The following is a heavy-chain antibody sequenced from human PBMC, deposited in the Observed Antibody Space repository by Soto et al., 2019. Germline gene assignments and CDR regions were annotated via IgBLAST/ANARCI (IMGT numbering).Heavy chain of an antibody. V-gene: IGHV1-18*01. J-gene: IGHJ2*01. CDR3: ARGRYFATTHRQWWYFDL. CDR2: ISTANGDS. D-gene: IGHD3-10*01. Sequence: QVQLVQSGPEVKRPGASVKVSCKASGYNFITSGINWVRQAPGQGLEWMGWISTANGDSKYAQKFKGRGTMATEVSTTTAYMELTNLRSDDTAVYFCARGRYFATTHRQWWYFDLWGRGTLVTVSS. CDR1: GYNFITSG.